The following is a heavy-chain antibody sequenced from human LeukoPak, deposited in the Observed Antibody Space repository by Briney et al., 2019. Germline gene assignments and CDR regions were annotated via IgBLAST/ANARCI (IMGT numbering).Heavy chain of an antibody. J-gene: IGHJ3*02. CDR2: TSGSGGST. CDR3: AKDSSWYSSRLLGAFDI. Sequence: GGSLRLSCAASGFTFSSYAMSWVRQAPRKGLEWVSATSGSGGSTYYADSVKGRFTISRDNSKNTLYLQINSLRAEDTAVYYCAKDSSWYSSRLLGAFDIWGQGTMVTVSS. D-gene: IGHD6-13*01. CDR1: GFTFSSYA. V-gene: IGHV3-23*01.